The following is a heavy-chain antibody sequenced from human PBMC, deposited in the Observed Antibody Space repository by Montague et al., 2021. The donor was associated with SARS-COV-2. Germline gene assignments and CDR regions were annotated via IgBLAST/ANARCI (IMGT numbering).Heavy chain of an antibody. CDR1: GGSISSSNYF. V-gene: IGHV4-39*07. Sequence: SETLSLTCTVSGGSISSSNYFWGWIRQPQGKGLEWIGSIYFGGGTYSNLSLKSRVTISVDTSKNQFSLKLSSVTAADTAVYWCARVVGKGFSDYETAGGFDHWGQGTLVSVSS. CDR2: IYFGGGT. CDR3: ARVVGKGFSDYETAGGFDH. J-gene: IGHJ4*02. D-gene: IGHD4-17*01.